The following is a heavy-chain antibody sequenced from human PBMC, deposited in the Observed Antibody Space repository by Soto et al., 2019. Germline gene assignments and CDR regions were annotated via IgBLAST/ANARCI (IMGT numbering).Heavy chain of an antibody. CDR2: ISRYGTNK. J-gene: IGHJ4*02. Sequence: QVQVVEAGGGVVQPGRSLRLSCAASGCTFSRYAIHWVRQAPGKGLEWVAVISRYGTNKYYVDSVKGRFTISSDNSRNTLYLQMNSLGHEDAAVYYGARSRSGAVADSFDFWGQGPLVTVSS. D-gene: IGHD3-10*01. CDR3: ARSRSGAVADSFDF. CDR1: GCTFSRYA. V-gene: IGHV3-30*04.